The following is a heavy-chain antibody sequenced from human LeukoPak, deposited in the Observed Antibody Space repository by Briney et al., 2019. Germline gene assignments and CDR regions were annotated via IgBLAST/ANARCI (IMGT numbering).Heavy chain of an antibody. CDR3: AELGITMIGGV. CDR2: ISSSGSTI. V-gene: IGHV3-48*03. D-gene: IGHD3-10*02. Sequence: PGGSLRLSCAASGFTFSSYEMNWVRQAPGKGLEWVSYISSSGSTIYYADSVKGRFTISRDNAKNSLYLQMNSLRAEDTAVYDCAELGITMIGGVWGKETTVTISS. J-gene: IGHJ6*04. CDR1: GFTFSSYE.